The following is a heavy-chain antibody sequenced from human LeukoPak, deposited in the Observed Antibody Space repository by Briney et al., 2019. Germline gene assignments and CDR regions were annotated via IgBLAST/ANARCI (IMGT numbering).Heavy chain of an antibody. J-gene: IGHJ4*02. CDR2: ISSSGSTI. Sequence: GGSLRLSCAASGFTFSDYYMSWIRQAPGKGLEWVSYISSSGSTICYADSVKGRFTISRDNSKNTLYLQMNSLRAEDTAVYYCAKDLSYGGNSIDYWGQGTLVTVSS. D-gene: IGHD4-23*01. CDR1: GFTFSDYY. CDR3: AKDLSYGGNSIDY. V-gene: IGHV3-11*04.